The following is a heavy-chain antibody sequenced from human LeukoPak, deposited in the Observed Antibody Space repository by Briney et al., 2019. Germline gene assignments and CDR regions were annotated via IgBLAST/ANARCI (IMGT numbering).Heavy chain of an antibody. V-gene: IGHV4-59*11. CDR1: GCSISSHY. D-gene: IGHD4-17*01. J-gene: IGHJ5*02. CDR2: IYYSGST. Sequence: PSETLSLTCTVSGCSISSHYWSWIRQPPGKGLEWIGYIYYSGSTNYNPSLKSRVTISVDTSKNQFSLKPSSVTAADTAVYYCARVPGLTTRWFDLWGQGTLVTVSS. CDR3: ARVPGLTTRWFDL.